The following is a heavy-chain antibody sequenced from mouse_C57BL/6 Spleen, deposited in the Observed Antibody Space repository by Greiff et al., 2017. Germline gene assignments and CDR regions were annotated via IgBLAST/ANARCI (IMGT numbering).Heavy chain of an antibody. CDR3: AKGQWVRSAMDY. V-gene: IGHV1-52*01. D-gene: IGHD2-1*01. Sequence: QVQLQQPGAELVRPGSSVNLSCKASGYTFTSYGMHWVQQRPIQGLEWIGNIDPSGSETHYNEKFKDQATMTIDKVSNTAYMLQSSLTTEDSAVNYCAKGQWVRSAMDYWGQGTSVTVSS. CDR2: IDPSGSET. CDR1: GYTFTSYG. J-gene: IGHJ4*01.